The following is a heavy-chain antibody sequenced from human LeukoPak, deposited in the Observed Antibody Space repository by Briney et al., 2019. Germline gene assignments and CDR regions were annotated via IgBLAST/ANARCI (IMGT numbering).Heavy chain of an antibody. Sequence: ASVKVSCKASGYTFTSYGISWVRQAPGQGLEWMGWISAYNGNTNYAQKLQGRVTMTTDTSTSTAYMELRSLRSDDTAVYYCARGSYFPVVVPEIYLAFDIWGQGTMVTVSS. J-gene: IGHJ3*02. D-gene: IGHD3-22*01. V-gene: IGHV1-18*01. CDR2: ISAYNGNT. CDR1: GYTFTSYG. CDR3: ARGSYFPVVVPEIYLAFDI.